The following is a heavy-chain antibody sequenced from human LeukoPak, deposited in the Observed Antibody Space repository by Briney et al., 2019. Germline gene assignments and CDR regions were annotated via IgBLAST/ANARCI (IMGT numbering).Heavy chain of an antibody. D-gene: IGHD3-10*01. CDR3: ARVGTMVRTDASV. J-gene: IGHJ4*02. Sequence: GGSLRLSCAASGFSFITYSMSWVRQAPGKGLEWVSAISSGGSYIYYADSVKGRFTISRDDAKKSLYLQMNSLRAEDTAVYYCARVGTMVRTDASVWGQGTLVTVSS. CDR2: ISSGGSYI. V-gene: IGHV3-21*01. CDR1: GFSFITYS.